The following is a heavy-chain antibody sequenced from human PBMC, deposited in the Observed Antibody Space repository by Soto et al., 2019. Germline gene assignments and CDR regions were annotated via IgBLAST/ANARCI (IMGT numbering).Heavy chain of an antibody. CDR3: AKELYCSSASCPWGAFDI. J-gene: IGHJ3*02. Sequence: QVQLVESGGGVVQPGRSLRLSCAASGFTFSSYGMHWVRQAPGKGLEWVAVISYDGSNKYYADSVKGRFTISRDNSKNTLYLQMNSLRAEDTALYNCAKELYCSSASCPWGAFDIWGQGTMVTVSS. V-gene: IGHV3-30*18. CDR1: GFTFSSYG. D-gene: IGHD2-2*01. CDR2: ISYDGSNK.